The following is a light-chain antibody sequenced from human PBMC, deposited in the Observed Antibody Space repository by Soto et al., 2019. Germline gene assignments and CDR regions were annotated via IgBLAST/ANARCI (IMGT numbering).Light chain of an antibody. V-gene: IGKV3-11*01. Sequence: VLTQSQATLSVSRRPRTTLACGASQSVGSYLAWFQQTHGQAPRLLIYDTSNRATGIPARFSGSGYGTDFTLTISSLEPEDFAVYYCQQRSNWPRTFGQGTKVDI. CDR1: QSVGSY. CDR2: DTS. CDR3: QQRSNWPRT. J-gene: IGKJ1*01.